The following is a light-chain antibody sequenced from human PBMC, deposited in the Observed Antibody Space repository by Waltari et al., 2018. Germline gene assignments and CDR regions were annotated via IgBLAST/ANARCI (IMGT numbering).Light chain of an antibody. CDR2: FSS. CDR3: MQALQIPST. J-gene: IGKJ4*01. CDR1: LSPLHSDGHNY. V-gene: IGKV2-28*01. Sequence: DILMTQSPLSLPVTPGEPASISCRSSLSPLHSDGHNYLDWYFHRPGEAPQVLMYFSSFRASGVFDRFSGSGSGTDFTLNITRVEAADVGVYYCMQALQIPSTFGGGTKVEIK.